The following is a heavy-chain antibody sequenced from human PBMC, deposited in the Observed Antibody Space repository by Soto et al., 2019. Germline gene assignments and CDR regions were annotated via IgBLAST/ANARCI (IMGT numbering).Heavy chain of an antibody. CDR2: ISAYNGNT. CDR3: ARSVAPYYFDY. Sequence: GPSVKISCKASGYIFTTYGVSWVRQAPGQGLEWMGWISAYNGNTNYAQKLQDRVTMTTDTSTSTAYMELRVLRSDDTAVYYCARSVAPYYFDYWGQGTLVTVSS. J-gene: IGHJ4*02. V-gene: IGHV1-18*01. CDR1: GYIFTTYG. D-gene: IGHD2-15*01.